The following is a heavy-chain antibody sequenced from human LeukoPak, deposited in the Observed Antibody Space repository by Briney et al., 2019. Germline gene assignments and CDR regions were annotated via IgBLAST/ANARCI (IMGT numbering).Heavy chain of an antibody. Sequence: ASVKVSCKASGYTFTSYGISWVRQAPGQGLEWMGGIIPIFGTANYAQKFQGRVTITADESTSTAYMELSSLRSEDTAVYYCARDHRTSGELLPLDYWGQGTLVTVSS. J-gene: IGHJ4*02. CDR2: IIPIFGTA. V-gene: IGHV1-69*13. CDR3: ARDHRTSGELLPLDY. D-gene: IGHD1-26*01. CDR1: GYTFTSYG.